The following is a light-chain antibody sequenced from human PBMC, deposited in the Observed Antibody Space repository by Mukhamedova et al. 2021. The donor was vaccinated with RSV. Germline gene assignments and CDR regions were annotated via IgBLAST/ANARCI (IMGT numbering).Light chain of an antibody. V-gene: IGLV1-40*01. Sequence: GTAPKLLIYGNSNRPSGVPDRFSGSKSGNTATLTISGTQPVDEADYYCQMWDTTTVVFGGGTKLTVL. CDR2: GNS. J-gene: IGLJ2*01. CDR3: QMWDTTTVV.